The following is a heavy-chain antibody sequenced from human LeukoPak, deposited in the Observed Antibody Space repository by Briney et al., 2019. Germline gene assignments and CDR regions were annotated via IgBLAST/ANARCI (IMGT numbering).Heavy chain of an antibody. J-gene: IGHJ4*02. V-gene: IGHV1-69*05. Sequence: SVKVSCKASGGTFSSYAISWVRQAPGRGLEWMGGIIPIFGTANYAQKFQGRVTITTDESTSTAYMELSSPRSEDTAVYYCARGTYYYDSSGYAPWDYWGQGTLVTVSS. CDR2: IIPIFGTA. D-gene: IGHD3-22*01. CDR1: GGTFSSYA. CDR3: ARGTYYYDSSGYAPWDY.